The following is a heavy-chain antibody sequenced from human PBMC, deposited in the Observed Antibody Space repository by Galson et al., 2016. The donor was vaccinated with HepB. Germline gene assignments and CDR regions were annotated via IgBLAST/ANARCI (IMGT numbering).Heavy chain of an antibody. D-gene: IGHD3-10*01. Sequence: TLSLTCTVSGGSISSGDYYWSWIRQHPGKGLEWIGYIYHSGSTYYNPSLKSRVTISVDTSKNQFSLKLSSVTGADTALYYCARWPLVRGVMAFDYWGQGTLVTVSS. CDR2: IYHSGST. J-gene: IGHJ4*02. CDR3: ARWPLVRGVMAFDY. CDR1: GGSISSGDYY. V-gene: IGHV4-31*03.